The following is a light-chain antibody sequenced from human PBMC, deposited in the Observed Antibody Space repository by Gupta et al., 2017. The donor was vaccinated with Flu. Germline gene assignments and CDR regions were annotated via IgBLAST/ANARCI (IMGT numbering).Light chain of an antibody. V-gene: IGKV4-1*01. CDR1: RSVFYSANYYSD. CDR2: WAS. J-gene: IGKJ4*01. Sequence: NCKSSRSVFYSANYYSDLAWDRQRPGQPPQLLIYWASTRNSGVPDRFSGSGSGTDFTLTISSLQADDVAVYYCQQYITDSPTFGGGTKVEIK. CDR3: QQYITDSPT.